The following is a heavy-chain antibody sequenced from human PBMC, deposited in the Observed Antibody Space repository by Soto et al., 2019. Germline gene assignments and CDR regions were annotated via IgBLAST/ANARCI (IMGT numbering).Heavy chain of an antibody. CDR1: GGSISYEYYH. Sequence: QVQLQQSGPGLVKPSQTLSLTCTVSGGSISYEYYHWTWIRQSPGTVLEWIGYVHYSGSIRYNPSFKSLVTISVDTSKTQVSLHLGSVTAADTAVYFCVREYDVGDRAYYGLDVWGQGTTVTVSS. V-gene: IGHV4-30-4*08. CDR2: VHYSGSI. CDR3: VREYDVGDRAYYGLDV. J-gene: IGHJ6*02. D-gene: IGHD3-16*01.